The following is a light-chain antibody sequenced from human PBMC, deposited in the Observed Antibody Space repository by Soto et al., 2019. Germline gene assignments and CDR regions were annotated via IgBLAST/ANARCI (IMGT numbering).Light chain of an antibody. CDR2: DAS. CDR1: QDISNY. J-gene: IGKJ4*01. CDR3: QHNVNPPLP. Sequence: DIQMTQSPSSLSASVGDRVTITCQASQDISNYLNWYQQKPGKAPKLLIYDASNLETGVPSRFSGSGSGTDFPLTITSLQPEDIATYYCQHNVNPPLPFGGGTKVDTK. V-gene: IGKV1-33*01.